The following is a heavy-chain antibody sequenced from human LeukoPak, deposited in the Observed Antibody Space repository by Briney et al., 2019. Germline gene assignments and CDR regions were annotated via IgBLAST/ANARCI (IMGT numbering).Heavy chain of an antibody. CDR2: ISCIGGGT. J-gene: IGHJ4*02. D-gene: IGHD3-10*01. CDR3: AKDDGLNITPFDY. V-gene: IGHV3-23*01. Sequence: PWGSLRLSCAASGFTFSSYAMSWVRQAPGKGLEWVSAISCIGGGTYYSDSGKGRFTISRDNSKNTLYLQMNSMRAEDKAVYYCAKDDGLNITPFDYWGQGTLVTVSS. CDR1: GFTFSSYA.